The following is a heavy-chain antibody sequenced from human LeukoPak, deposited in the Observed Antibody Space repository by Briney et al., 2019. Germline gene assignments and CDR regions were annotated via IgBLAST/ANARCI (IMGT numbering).Heavy chain of an antibody. D-gene: IGHD4-23*01. CDR1: GFTFSSYR. Sequence: GGSLRLSCAASGFTFSSYRMNWVRQAPGKGLEWVSSISSSSSYIYYADSVKGRFTISRDNAKNSLYLQMNSLRAEDTAVYYCASTGVVTPDYYYYGMDVWGQGTTVTVSS. CDR2: ISSSSSYI. V-gene: IGHV3-21*01. CDR3: ASTGVVTPDYYYYGMDV. J-gene: IGHJ6*02.